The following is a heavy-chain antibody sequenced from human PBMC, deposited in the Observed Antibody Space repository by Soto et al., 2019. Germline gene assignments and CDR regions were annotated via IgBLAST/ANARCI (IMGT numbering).Heavy chain of an antibody. D-gene: IGHD3-16*01. CDR2: FPSAGRNT. CDR3: AKMGGGHPTKLFYX. J-gene: IGHJ1*01. V-gene: IGHV3-23*01. CDR1: GFTFSDFA. Sequence: PGGSLRLSCAASGFTFSDFAMSWVRKAPGKGLEWVSTFPSAGRNTFYADSVKGRFTISRDNSKVTLYLHVNSLRVDDTAVYYCAKMGGGHPTKLFYXWGHGTLVTVSX.